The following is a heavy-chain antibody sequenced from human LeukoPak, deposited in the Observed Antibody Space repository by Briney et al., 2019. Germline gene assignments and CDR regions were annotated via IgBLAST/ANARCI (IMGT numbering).Heavy chain of an antibody. J-gene: IGHJ3*02. CDR1: GFTVSSNY. CDR2: ISGSGGST. Sequence: GGSLRLSCAASGFTVSSNYMSWVRQAPGKGLEWVSAISGSGGSTYYADSVKGRFTISRDNSKNTLYLQMNSLRAEDTAVYYCAKVKSSSWYAFDIWGQGTMVTVSS. D-gene: IGHD6-6*01. V-gene: IGHV3-23*01. CDR3: AKVKSSSWYAFDI.